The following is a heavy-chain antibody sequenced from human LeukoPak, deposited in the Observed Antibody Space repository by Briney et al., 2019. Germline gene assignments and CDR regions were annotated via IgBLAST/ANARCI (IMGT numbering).Heavy chain of an antibody. CDR1: GVSVSSGSYY. V-gene: IGHV4-61*01. J-gene: IGHJ4*02. D-gene: IGHD4-17*01. CDR3: ARAASWDYVYFDY. Sequence: SETLSLTCTVSGVSVSSGSYYWSWIRQPPGKGLEWIGYIYYSGSTNYNPSLKSRVTISVDTSKNQFSLKLSSVTAADTAVYYCARAASWDYVYFDYWGQGTLVTVSS. CDR2: IYYSGST.